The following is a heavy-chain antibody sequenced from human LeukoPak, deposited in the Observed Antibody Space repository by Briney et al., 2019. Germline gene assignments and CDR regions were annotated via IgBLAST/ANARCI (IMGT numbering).Heavy chain of an antibody. J-gene: IGHJ4*02. CDR2: IYHSGST. CDR3: ASRKKRDYPFDY. CDR1: GGSISSSNW. D-gene: IGHD4-17*01. Sequence: PLETLSLTCAVSGGSISSSNWWSWVRQPPGKGLEWIGEIYHSGSTNYNPSLKSRVTISVDKSKNQFSLKLSSVTAADTAVYYCASRKKRDYPFDYWGQGTLVTVSS. V-gene: IGHV4-4*02.